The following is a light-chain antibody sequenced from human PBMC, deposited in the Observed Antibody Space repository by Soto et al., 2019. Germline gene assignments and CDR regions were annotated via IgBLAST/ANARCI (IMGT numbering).Light chain of an antibody. V-gene: IGKV1-9*01. Sequence: QLTQSPSSLSASVGDRVTITCRASQDISRYLAWYQQKAGKAPKLLIYGTSTLQSGVPSRFSAFGSGTEFTLTFSSLQPKDFAPYHFQHFQRTPFTFGPGTKVDV. CDR1: QDISRY. CDR3: QHFQRTPFT. CDR2: GTS. J-gene: IGKJ3*01.